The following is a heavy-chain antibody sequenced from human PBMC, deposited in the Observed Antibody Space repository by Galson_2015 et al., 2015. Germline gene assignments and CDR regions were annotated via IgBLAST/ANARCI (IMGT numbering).Heavy chain of an antibody. CDR3: TMRGDSSGYYFPY. Sequence: SLRLSCAASGFTFSSYAMSWVRQAPGKGLEWVSAISGSGGSTYYADSVKGRFTISRDNSKNTLYLQMNSLKTEDTAVYYCTMRGDSSGYYFPYWGQGTLVTVSS. J-gene: IGHJ4*02. D-gene: IGHD3-22*01. CDR1: GFTFSSYA. CDR2: ISGSGGST. V-gene: IGHV3-23*01.